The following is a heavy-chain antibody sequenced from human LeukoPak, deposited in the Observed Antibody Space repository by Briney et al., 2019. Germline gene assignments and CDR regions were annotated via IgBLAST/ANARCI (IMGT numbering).Heavy chain of an antibody. V-gene: IGHV4-59*01. Sequence: SETLFLTRSVVAGSIITYYCSSIRQPPGKGLEWIGYIYYSGSTNYNPSLKSRATISVDTSKNQFSLKLISVTAAATAVYYCERGILPSLTIYFDYWGQGTLVTVSS. CDR3: ERGILPSLTIYFDY. CDR2: IYYSGST. CDR1: AGSIITYY. J-gene: IGHJ4*02. D-gene: IGHD5-24*01.